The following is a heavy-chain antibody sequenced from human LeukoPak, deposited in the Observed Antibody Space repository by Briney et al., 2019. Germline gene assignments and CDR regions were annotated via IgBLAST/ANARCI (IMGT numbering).Heavy chain of an antibody. CDR2: ISTYNGNT. J-gene: IGHJ4*02. CDR1: GYTFTSYG. D-gene: IGHD3-10*01. CDR3: ARGKPVYFYGPGSYLASPFDS. Sequence: ASVKVSCRASGYTFTSYGISWVRQAPGQGLEWMGWISTYNGNTNYAQMLQGRITMTTDTSTSTAYKELRSLRSDDTAVYYCARGKPVYFYGPGSYLASPFDSWGQGTLVTVSS. V-gene: IGHV1-18*01.